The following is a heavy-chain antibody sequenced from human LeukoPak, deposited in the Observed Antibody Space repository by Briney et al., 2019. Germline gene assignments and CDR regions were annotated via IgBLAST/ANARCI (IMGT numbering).Heavy chain of an antibody. CDR1: GFTFSSYG. V-gene: IGHV3-21*01. J-gene: IGHJ4*02. D-gene: IGHD2-15*01. CDR3: ARVGYSHPTFDY. CDR2: ISGSGGST. Sequence: GGSLRLSCVTSGFTFSSYGMNWVRQAPGKGLEWVSAISGSGGSTEYADSVKGRFTISRDNAKNSLYLQMNSLRAEDTAVYYCARVGYSHPTFDYWGQGTLVTVSS.